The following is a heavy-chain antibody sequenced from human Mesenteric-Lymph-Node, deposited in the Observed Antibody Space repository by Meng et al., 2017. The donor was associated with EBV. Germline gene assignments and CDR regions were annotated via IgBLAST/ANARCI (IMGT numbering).Heavy chain of an antibody. J-gene: IGHJ4*02. D-gene: IGHD3-16*01. Sequence: QVLVQESGPGLVKPSXXVXLTCAVSGGSVSSDKWWGWVRQPPGKGLEWIGEIYHSGSTNYNPSLKSRVTISVDKSKNKVSLNLRSVTAADTAVYYCARVFWGIKSFDYWGQGSLVTVSS. V-gene: IGHV4-4*02. CDR2: IYHSGST. CDR3: ARVFWGIKSFDY. CDR1: GGSVSSDKW.